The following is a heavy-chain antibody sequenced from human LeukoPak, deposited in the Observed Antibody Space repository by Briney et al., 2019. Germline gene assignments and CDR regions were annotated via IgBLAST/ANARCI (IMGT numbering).Heavy chain of an antibody. V-gene: IGHV4-30-4*01. Sequence: PSETLSLTCTVSGGSISSGDYSWSWIRQPPGKGLEWTGCIYYSGSTYYNPSLKSRVTISVDTSKNQFSLKLSSVTAADTAVYYCAKTTVTTRWGYNWFDPWGQGTLVTVSS. CDR2: IYYSGST. D-gene: IGHD4-4*01. CDR1: GGSISSGDYS. CDR3: AKTTVTTRWGYNWFDP. J-gene: IGHJ5*02.